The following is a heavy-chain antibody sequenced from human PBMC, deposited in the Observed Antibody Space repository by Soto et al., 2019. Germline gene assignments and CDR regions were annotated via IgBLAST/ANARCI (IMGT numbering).Heavy chain of an antibody. Sequence: ASLKVSCKASGYTFTGCYMHWVRPAPGQGLECMGGINPNSGGTNYAQEIQGRVTMTRDTSISTAYMELGRLRSDYTAVYYCARESVAGLYYYYYGLDVWGQGPRVTVSS. CDR2: INPNSGGT. CDR3: ARESVAGLYYYYYGLDV. D-gene: IGHD6-19*01. CDR1: GYTFTGCY. J-gene: IGHJ6*02. V-gene: IGHV1-2*02.